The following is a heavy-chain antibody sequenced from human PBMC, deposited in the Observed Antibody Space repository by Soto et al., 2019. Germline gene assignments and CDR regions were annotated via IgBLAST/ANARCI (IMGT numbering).Heavy chain of an antibody. J-gene: IGHJ3*02. CDR1: GYTFTSYG. CDR2: ISAYNGNT. D-gene: IGHD2-15*01. Sequence: ASVKVSCKASGYTFTSYGISWVRQAPGQGLEWMGWISAYNGNTNYAQKLQGRVTMTTDTSTSTAYMELRSLRSDDTAVYYCVRADIVVVVAASAFDIWGQGTMVTVSS. V-gene: IGHV1-18*01. CDR3: VRADIVVVVAASAFDI.